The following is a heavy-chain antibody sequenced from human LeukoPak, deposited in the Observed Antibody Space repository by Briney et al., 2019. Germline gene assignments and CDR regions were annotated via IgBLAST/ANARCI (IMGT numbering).Heavy chain of an antibody. CDR2: ITHSGGT. D-gene: IGHD4-23*01. CDR1: GGSFSGYS. CDR3: ARLNSPGWFDP. Sequence: PSETLSLTCAVFGGSFSGYSWTWIRQPPGKGLEWIGEITHSGGTDYTPSLKSRVTISVDTSKNQFSLKLSSVTAADTALYYCARLNSPGWFDPWGQGTLVTVSS. J-gene: IGHJ5*02. V-gene: IGHV4-34*01.